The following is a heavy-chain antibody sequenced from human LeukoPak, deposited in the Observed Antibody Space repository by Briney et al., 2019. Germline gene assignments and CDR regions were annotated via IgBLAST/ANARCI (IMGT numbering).Heavy chain of an antibody. D-gene: IGHD3-10*01. V-gene: IGHV3-30*02. CDR3: AKEGDYYGSGSYRDGFDI. CDR1: GFTFSNFW. Sequence: GGSLRLSCADSGFTFSNFWMSWVRQAPGKGLEWVAFIRYDGINKYYADSVKGRFTISRDSFKNTLYLQMNSLRPEDTAVYYCAKEGDYYGSGSYRDGFDIWGQGTRATVSS. CDR2: IRYDGINK. J-gene: IGHJ3*02.